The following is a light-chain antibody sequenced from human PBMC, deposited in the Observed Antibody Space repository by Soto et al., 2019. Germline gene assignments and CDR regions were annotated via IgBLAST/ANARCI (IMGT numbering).Light chain of an antibody. V-gene: IGKV3-20*01. CDR1: ENVRTF. CDR2: GAS. CDR3: QQYGSSPIT. Sequence: PGERATLSCRASENVRTFVDWYQQKPGQAPRLLIYGASNRATGIPARFSGSGSGTDFTLTISRLEPEDFAVYYCQQYGSSPITFGQGTRLEIK. J-gene: IGKJ5*01.